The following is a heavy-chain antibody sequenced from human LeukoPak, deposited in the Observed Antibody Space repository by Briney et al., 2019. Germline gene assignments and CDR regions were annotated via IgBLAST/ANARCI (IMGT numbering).Heavy chain of an antibody. J-gene: IGHJ4*02. D-gene: IGHD3-16*02. CDR1: GYSFTTFW. CDR3: ARRLALGQLSPQFDF. V-gene: IGHV5-51*01. Sequence: GESLKTSCKGSGYSFTTFWIGWVRQMPGKGLEWMGIIYPGDSDTRYSPSFQGQVTISADKSISTAYLQWSSLKASDTAMYYCARRLALGQLSPQFDFWGQGTLVTVSS. CDR2: IYPGDSDT.